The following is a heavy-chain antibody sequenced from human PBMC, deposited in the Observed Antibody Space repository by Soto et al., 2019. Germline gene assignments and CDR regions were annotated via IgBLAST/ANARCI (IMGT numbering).Heavy chain of an antibody. CDR1: GYTFTSYD. CDR2: MNPNSGNT. CDR3: ARVGVGDYGDYFGWFDP. V-gene: IGHV1-8*01. D-gene: IGHD4-17*01. Sequence: GASVKVSCKASGYTFTSYDINWVRQATGQRLEWMGWMNPNSGNTGYAQKFQGRVTMTRNTSISTAYMELSSLRSEDTAVYYCARVGVGDYGDYFGWFDPWGQGTLVTVSS. J-gene: IGHJ5*02.